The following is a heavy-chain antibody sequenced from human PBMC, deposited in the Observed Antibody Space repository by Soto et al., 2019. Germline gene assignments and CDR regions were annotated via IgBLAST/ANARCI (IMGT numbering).Heavy chain of an antibody. CDR2: IKAGNGNT. J-gene: IGHJ5*02. CDR3: ARGSRVLLWFGELFP. CDR1: GYTFTSYA. D-gene: IGHD3-10*01. V-gene: IGHV1-3*01. Sequence: SVKVSCKASGYTFTSYAMHWVRQAPGERIERKRWIKAGNGNTKYSQKFQGRVTMTEDTSTDTAYMELSSLRSEDTAVYYCARGSRVLLWFGELFPWGQGTLVTVSS.